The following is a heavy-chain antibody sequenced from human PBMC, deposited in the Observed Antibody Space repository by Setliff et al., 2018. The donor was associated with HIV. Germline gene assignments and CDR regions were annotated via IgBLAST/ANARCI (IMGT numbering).Heavy chain of an antibody. CDR1: DGSFSSDY. CDR2: IYYSGST. Sequence: ETLSLTCTVSDGSFSSDYWTWIRQTPGKGLEWIGYIYYSGSTKYNPSLTSRVTISVDTSKNQFSLKLSSVTAAEPAVYYCASQSPAHDHWGQGTPVTVSS. V-gene: IGHV4-59*12. D-gene: IGHD2-2*01. J-gene: IGHJ4*02. CDR3: ASQSPAHDH.